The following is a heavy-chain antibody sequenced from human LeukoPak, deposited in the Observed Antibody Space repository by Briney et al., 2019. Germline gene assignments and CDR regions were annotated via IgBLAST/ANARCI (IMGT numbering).Heavy chain of an antibody. D-gene: IGHD6-6*01. Sequence: PGGSLRLSCAASGFTYTKHAMHWVRQAPGKGLEWVAVISYDGSNKKYADSVKGRFTIPRDNSKNTLYLQMNSLRAEDTAVYYCARTLIEYSVSSCYFDYWGQGTLVTVSS. CDR2: ISYDGSNK. CDR1: GFTYTKHA. V-gene: IGHV3-30*04. CDR3: ARTLIEYSVSSCYFDY. J-gene: IGHJ4*02.